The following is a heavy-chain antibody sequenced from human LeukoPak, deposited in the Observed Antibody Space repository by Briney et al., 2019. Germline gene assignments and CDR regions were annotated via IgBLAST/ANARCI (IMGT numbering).Heavy chain of an antibody. V-gene: IGHV3-23*01. CDR3: AKGGQWLVQYYYYYMDV. J-gene: IGHJ6*03. CDR2: ISGSGGST. CDR1: AFTLTSYA. Sequence: PGGSLRLSCAASAFTLTSYAMSWVRQAPGKGLEWVSAISGSGGSTYYTDSVKGRFTISRDNSKNTLYLQLNSLRAEDTAVYYCAKGGQWLVQYYYYYMDVWGKGTTVTVSS. D-gene: IGHD6-19*01.